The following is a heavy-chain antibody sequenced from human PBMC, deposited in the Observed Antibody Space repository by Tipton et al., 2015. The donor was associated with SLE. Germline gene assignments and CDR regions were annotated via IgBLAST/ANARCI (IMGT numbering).Heavy chain of an antibody. CDR2: ANDGGNI. Sequence: TLSLTCAVYGGSFSGYYWSWIRQPPGKGLEWIGEANDGGNINYNPSLMTRVTISGDTSKNQISLRLNSVTAADTAVYYCARRGSSYGEGFDYWGQGTSVTVSS. D-gene: IGHD2-2*01. CDR1: GGSFSGYY. J-gene: IGHJ4*02. V-gene: IGHV4-34*01. CDR3: ARRGSSYGEGFDY.